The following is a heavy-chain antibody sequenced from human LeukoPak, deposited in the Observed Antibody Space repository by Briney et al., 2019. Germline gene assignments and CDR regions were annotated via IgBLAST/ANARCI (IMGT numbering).Heavy chain of an antibody. CDR3: ARDRGYSSSWYFPRFDY. Sequence: GGSLRLSCAASGFTFSSYSMNWVRQAPGKGLEWVSSISSSSSYIYYADSVKGRFTISRDNAKNSLYLQMNSLRAEDTAVYYCARDRGYSSSWYFPRFDYWGQGTLVTVSS. CDR2: ISSSSSYI. J-gene: IGHJ4*02. CDR1: GFTFSSYS. D-gene: IGHD6-13*01. V-gene: IGHV3-21*01.